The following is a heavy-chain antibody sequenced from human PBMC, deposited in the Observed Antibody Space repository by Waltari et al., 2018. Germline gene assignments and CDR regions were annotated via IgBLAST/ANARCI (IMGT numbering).Heavy chain of an antibody. D-gene: IGHD2-21*02. V-gene: IGHV3-23*01. J-gene: IGHJ3*02. Sequence: EVQLLESGGDLVQPGGSLRLSCVASGFPFSISGMSWVRQAPGKVLGWVSSLSSTGTSTYYADSVKGRFTISRDNSENTLYLQMDSLRVEDTAVYYCAKLTTAKTFDIWGQGTVVTVSS. CDR1: GFPFSISG. CDR2: LSSTGTST. CDR3: AKLTTAKTFDI.